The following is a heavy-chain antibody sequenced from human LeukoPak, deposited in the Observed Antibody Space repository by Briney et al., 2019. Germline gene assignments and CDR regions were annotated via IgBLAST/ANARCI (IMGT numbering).Heavy chain of an antibody. CDR2: MYHSGNT. CDR1: GDSISSGYY. J-gene: IGHJ4*02. Sequence: SETLSLTCTVSGDSISSGYYWGWMRQSPGKGLEWIGSMYHSGNTYYNPSLKSRVTISVDTSKNQFSLNLSSVTAADTAVYYCARVVRGDGSGSYYFDYWGQGTLVTVSS. CDR3: ARVVRGDGSGSYYFDY. V-gene: IGHV4-38-2*02. D-gene: IGHD3-10*01.